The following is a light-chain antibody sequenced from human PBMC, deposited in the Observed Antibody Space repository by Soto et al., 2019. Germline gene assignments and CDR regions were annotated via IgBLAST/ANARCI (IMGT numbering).Light chain of an antibody. V-gene: IGKV3-15*01. Sequence: EIVMTQSPATLSVSPGERATLSCRASQRVSRNLAWYQQKPGQAPRLLIYDASTRATGIPDRFNGSGSETEFTLTISSLQSEDYAIYYCQQYNNWPPWTFGQGTKVEIK. CDR2: DAS. CDR3: QQYNNWPPWT. CDR1: QRVSRN. J-gene: IGKJ1*01.